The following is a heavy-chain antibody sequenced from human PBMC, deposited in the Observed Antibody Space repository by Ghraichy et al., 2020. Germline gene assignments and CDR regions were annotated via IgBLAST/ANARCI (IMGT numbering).Heavy chain of an antibody. CDR1: GFTFSSYS. CDR3: ARAPWGVFWSGYSHLFDY. V-gene: IGHV3-21*01. J-gene: IGHJ4*02. D-gene: IGHD3-3*01. CDR2: ISSSSSYI. Sequence: GGSLRLSCAASGFTFSSYSMNWVRQAPGKGLEWVSSISSSSSYIYYADSVKGRFTISRDNAKNSLYLQMNSLRAEDTAVYYCARAPWGVFWSGYSHLFDYWGQGTLVTVSS.